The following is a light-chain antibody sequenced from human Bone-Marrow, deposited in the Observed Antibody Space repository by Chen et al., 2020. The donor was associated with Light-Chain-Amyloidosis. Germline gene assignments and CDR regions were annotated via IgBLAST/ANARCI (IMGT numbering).Light chain of an antibody. J-gene: IGLJ3*02. CDR3: QSYQGSSQGV. V-gene: IGLV6-57*01. Sequence: NFMLTQPHSVSASPGKTVIISCTRSSGSIATNYVQWYQQRPGSSPTTVIYEDDQRPSGVPDRFSGSIDRSSNSASLTISGMKTEDEADYYCQSYQGSSQGVFGGGTKLTVL. CDR1: SGSIATNY. CDR2: EDD.